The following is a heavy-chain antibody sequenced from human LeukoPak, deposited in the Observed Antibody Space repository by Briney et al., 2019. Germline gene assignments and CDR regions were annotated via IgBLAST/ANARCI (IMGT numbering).Heavy chain of an antibody. V-gene: IGHV3-23*01. CDR1: GFTFSSYA. Sequence: QSGGSPRLSCAASGFTFSSYAMSWVRQAPGKGLEWVSAISGSGGSTYYADSVKGRFTISRDNSKNTLYLQMNSLRAEDTAVYYCAKRTIRGLVQWFDPWGQGTLVTVSS. J-gene: IGHJ5*02. D-gene: IGHD6-6*01. CDR3: AKRTIRGLVQWFDP. CDR2: ISGSGGST.